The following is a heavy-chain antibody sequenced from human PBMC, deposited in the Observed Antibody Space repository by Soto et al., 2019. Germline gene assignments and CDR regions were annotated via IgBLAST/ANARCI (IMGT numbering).Heavy chain of an antibody. D-gene: IGHD2-2*01. J-gene: IGHJ6*02. CDR2: IWYDGSNK. V-gene: IGHV3-33*01. Sequence: HPXGSLRLSCAASGXTVSSYGMHWVRQAPGKGLEWVAVIWYDGSNKYYADSVKGRFTISRDNSKKTLYLQMNSLRAEDTDVYYCASSTRSGYYGMDVWGQGTTATVSS. CDR1: GXTVSSYG. CDR3: ASSTRSGYYGMDV.